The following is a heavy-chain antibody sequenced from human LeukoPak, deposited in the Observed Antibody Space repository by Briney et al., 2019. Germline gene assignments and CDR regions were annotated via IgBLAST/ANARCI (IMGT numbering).Heavy chain of an antibody. D-gene: IGHD3-3*01. V-gene: IGHV1-69*05. CDR2: IIPIFGTA. J-gene: IGHJ6*03. Sequence: ASVKVSFKASGATFTSYAISWVRQAPGQGLEWMGGIIPIFGTANYAQKFQGRVTITTDESTSTAYMELSSLRSEDTAVYYCASGRFLEWLSYYYYYYYMDVWGKGTTVTVSS. CDR1: GATFTSYA. CDR3: ASGRFLEWLSYYYYYYYMDV.